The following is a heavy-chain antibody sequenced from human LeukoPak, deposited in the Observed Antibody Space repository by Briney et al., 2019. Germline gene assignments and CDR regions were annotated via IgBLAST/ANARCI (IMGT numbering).Heavy chain of an antibody. D-gene: IGHD1-1*01. CDR1: GGPITTYY. CDR3: ARHDDIGIFRNGLDV. J-gene: IGHJ6*02. V-gene: IGHV4-59*08. CDR2: IYYSRGT. Sequence: PSETPSLTCTVSGGPITTYYWSWIRQPPGKGLEWIGYIYYSRGTMYNPSLKSRVTISIDTSKRQLSLRVNFVTAADTAVYYCARHDDIGIFRNGLDVWGQGTTVTVSS.